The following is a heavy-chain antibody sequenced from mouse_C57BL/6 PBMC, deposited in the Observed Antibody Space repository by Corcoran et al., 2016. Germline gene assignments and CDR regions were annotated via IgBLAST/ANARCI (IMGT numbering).Heavy chain of an antibody. J-gene: IGHJ4*01. CDR2: INPYNGGT. Sequence: EVQLQQSGPVLVKPGASVKMSCKASGYTFTDYYMNWVKQSHGKSLEWIGVINPYNGGTSYNQKFKGKATLTVDKSSSTAYMELNSLTSEDSAVYYCARRTGTSYYAMDYWGQGTSVTVSS. V-gene: IGHV1-19*01. CDR3: ARRTGTSYYAMDY. CDR1: GYTFTDYY. D-gene: IGHD4-1*01.